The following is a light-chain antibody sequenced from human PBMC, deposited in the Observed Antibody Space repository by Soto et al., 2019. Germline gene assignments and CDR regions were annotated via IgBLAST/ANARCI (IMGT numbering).Light chain of an antibody. V-gene: IGLV2-11*01. J-gene: IGLJ1*01. CDR3: CSFAGSHTLYV. CDR1: ASDVGDYNY. Sequence: QSVLTQPRSVSGSPEQSVTISCTGSASDVGDYNYVSWYQRHPGKAPKLVIYDVNKRPSGVPDRFSGSKSGNAASLTISGLQAEDEADYYCCSFAGSHTLYVFGPGTKLTVL. CDR2: DVN.